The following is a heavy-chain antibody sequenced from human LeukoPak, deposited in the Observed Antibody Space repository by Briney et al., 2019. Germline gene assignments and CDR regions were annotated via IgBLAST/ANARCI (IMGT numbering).Heavy chain of an antibody. CDR1: GYTFTGYY. CDR3: ARARRDGYIDYYFDY. V-gene: IGHV1-2*04. J-gene: IGHJ4*02. CDR2: INPNSGGT. Sequence: ASVKVSCKASGYTFTGYYMHWVRQAPGQGLEWMGRINPNSGGTNYAQKFQGWVTMTRDTSISTAYMELSRLRSDDTAVYYCARARRDGYIDYYFDYWGQGTLVTVSS. D-gene: IGHD5-24*01.